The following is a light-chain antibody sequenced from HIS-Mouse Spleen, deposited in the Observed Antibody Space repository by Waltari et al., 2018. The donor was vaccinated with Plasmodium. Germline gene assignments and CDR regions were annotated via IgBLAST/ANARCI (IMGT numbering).Light chain of an antibody. CDR3: CSYAGSYTWV. CDR2: DVS. Sequence: QSALTQPRSVSGSPGQSVTISCTGTSSDVGGYNYVPWYQQHPGKAPKLMIYDVSKRPSGVPDRCSGSKSGNTASLTISVLQAEDEADYYCCSYAGSYTWVFGGGTKLTVL. J-gene: IGLJ2*01. CDR1: SSDVGGYNY. V-gene: IGLV2-11*01.